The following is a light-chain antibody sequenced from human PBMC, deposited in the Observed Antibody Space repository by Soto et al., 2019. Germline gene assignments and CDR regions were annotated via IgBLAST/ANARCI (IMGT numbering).Light chain of an antibody. J-gene: IGKJ2*01. V-gene: IGKV3-20*01. CDR1: RSFASSY. CDR3: QQYGASPPYT. CDR2: AAS. Sequence: EIVLTQSPGTLSLSPGERATLSCRASRSFASSYLAWYQQRPGQAPRLLIYAASNRATGIPDRLSGSGSGTDFTLTINRLEAEDSAVYYCQQYGASPPYTFGQGTKVDIK.